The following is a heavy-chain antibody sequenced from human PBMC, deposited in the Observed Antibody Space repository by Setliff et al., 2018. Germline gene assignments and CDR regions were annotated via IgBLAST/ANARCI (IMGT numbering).Heavy chain of an antibody. CDR2: IYNSGYT. Sequence: PSETLSLTCSVSGGPFTNTNNYWGWIRQPPGKGLEWIGGIYNSGYTHYKPSLKSRATISVDTSKSQFSLNLSNVTAADTAVYYCARGNRIVGLGWGPGGWFDPWGQGTLVTVSS. CDR3: ARGNRIVGLGWGPGGWFDP. D-gene: IGHD2-15*01. CDR1: GGPFTNTNNY. V-gene: IGHV4-39*01. J-gene: IGHJ5*02.